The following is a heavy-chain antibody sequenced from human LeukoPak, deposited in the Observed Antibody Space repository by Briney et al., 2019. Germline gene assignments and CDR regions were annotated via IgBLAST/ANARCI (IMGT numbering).Heavy chain of an antibody. Sequence: ASVKVSCKASGYTSTSYDINWVRQATGQGPEWMGWMNPNSGNTGYAQKFQGRVTMTRNTSISTAYMELSSLTSEGTAVYYCARRYKNVVVPGYYMDVWGKGTTVTVSS. V-gene: IGHV1-8*01. CDR1: GYTSTSYD. CDR3: ARRYKNVVVPGYYMDV. CDR2: MNPNSGNT. J-gene: IGHJ6*03. D-gene: IGHD2/OR15-2a*01.